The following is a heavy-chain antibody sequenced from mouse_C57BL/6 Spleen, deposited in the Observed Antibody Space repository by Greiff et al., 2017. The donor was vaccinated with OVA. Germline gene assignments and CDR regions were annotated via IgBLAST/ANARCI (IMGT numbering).Heavy chain of an antibody. Sequence: QVQLQQSGAELVKPGASVKISCKASGYAFSSYWMNWVKQRPGKGLEWIGQIYPGDGDTNYNGKFKGKATLTADKPSSTAYMQLSSLTSEDSAVYFCANYGSSPYWYFDVWGTGTTVTVSS. CDR2: IYPGDGDT. CDR3: ANYGSSPYWYFDV. D-gene: IGHD1-1*01. V-gene: IGHV1-80*01. CDR1: GYAFSSYW. J-gene: IGHJ1*03.